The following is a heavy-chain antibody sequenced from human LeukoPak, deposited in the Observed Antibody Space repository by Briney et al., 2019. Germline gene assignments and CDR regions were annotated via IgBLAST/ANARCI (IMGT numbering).Heavy chain of an antibody. CDR2: IYYGGSS. J-gene: IGHJ4*02. CDR3: AREGYYDSSGYYRDY. V-gene: IGHV4-59*12. D-gene: IGHD3-22*01. Sequence: PSETLSLTCTVSGGSIRGYYWSWIRQPPGKGLEWIGYIYYGGSSNYNPSLKSRLTISVDTSKNQFSLKLSSVTAADTAVYYCAREGYYDSSGYYRDYWGQGTLVTVSS. CDR1: GGSIRGYY.